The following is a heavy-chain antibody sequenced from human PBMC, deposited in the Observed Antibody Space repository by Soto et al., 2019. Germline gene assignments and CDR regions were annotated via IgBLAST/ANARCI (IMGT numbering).Heavy chain of an antibody. J-gene: IGHJ6*02. CDR1: GFTFSSYG. CDR2: ISSNRSYI. D-gene: IGHD6-13*01. Sequence: GGSLRLSCAASGFTFSSYGMNWVRQAPGKGLEWVSSISSNRSYISYADSVKGRFTISRDNSKNTLYLQMNSLRAEDTAVYYCARGYSSSWYRYYYGMDVWGQGTTVTVSS. CDR3: ARGYSSSWYRYYYGMDV. V-gene: IGHV3-21*01.